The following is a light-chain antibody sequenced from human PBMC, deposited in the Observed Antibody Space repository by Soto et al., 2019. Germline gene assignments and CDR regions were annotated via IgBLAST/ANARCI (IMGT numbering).Light chain of an antibody. V-gene: IGKV1-6*02. Sequence: AIQLTQSPSALSASVGDRVTITCRASLGIRNDLGWYQQKPGEAPRLLVYGASTLQSGVPSRFSGSGSGTEFTLTISSLQLEDFGTYYCLQDYNYPRNFGGGTRLEI. CDR3: LQDYNYPRN. CDR1: LGIRND. J-gene: IGKJ4*01. CDR2: GAS.